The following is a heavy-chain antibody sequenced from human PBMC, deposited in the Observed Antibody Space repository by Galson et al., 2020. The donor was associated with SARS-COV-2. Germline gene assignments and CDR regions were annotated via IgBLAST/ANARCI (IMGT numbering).Heavy chain of an antibody. CDR2: ISAYTGNT. CDR3: ARDGGSGDINYYYYGMDV. V-gene: IGHV1-18*01. CDR1: GYTFTSYG. Sequence: ASVKVSCKASGYTFTSYGISWVRQAPGQGLEWMGWISAYTGNTNYAQKLQGRVTMTTDTSTSTAYMELRSLRTDDTAVYYCARDGGSGDINYYYYGMDVWGQGTTVTVSS. J-gene: IGHJ6*02. D-gene: IGHD3-10*01.